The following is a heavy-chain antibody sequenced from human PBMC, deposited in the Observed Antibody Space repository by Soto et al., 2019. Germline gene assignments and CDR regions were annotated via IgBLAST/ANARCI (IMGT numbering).Heavy chain of an antibody. Sequence: GGSLRLSCAASGFTFSSYSMNWVRQAPGKGLEWVSSISSSSSYIYYADSVKGRFTISRDNAKNSRYLQMNSLRAEDTAVYYCARDRVTIVGDYYYYGMDVWGQATTVTVSS. CDR1: GFTFSSYS. J-gene: IGHJ6*02. D-gene: IGHD1-26*01. V-gene: IGHV3-21*01. CDR3: ARDRVTIVGDYYYYGMDV. CDR2: ISSSSSYI.